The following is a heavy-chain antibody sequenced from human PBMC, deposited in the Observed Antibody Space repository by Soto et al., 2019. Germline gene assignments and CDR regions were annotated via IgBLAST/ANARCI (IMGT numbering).Heavy chain of an antibody. V-gene: IGHV1-69*01. J-gene: IGHJ6*02. CDR1: GGTFSSYA. CDR3: ARGYSSSWHGDYYYGMDV. Sequence: QVQLVQSGAEVKKPGSSVKVSCKASGGTFSSYAISWVRQVPGQGLEWMGGIIPIFGTANYAQKFQGRVTITADESTSTAYMELSSLRSEDTAVYYCARGYSSSWHGDYYYGMDVWAKGPRSPSP. D-gene: IGHD6-13*01. CDR2: IIPIFGTA.